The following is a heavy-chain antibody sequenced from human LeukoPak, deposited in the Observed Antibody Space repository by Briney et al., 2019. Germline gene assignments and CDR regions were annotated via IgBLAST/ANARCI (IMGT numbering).Heavy chain of an antibody. CDR2: GSESGGT. V-gene: IGHV4-34*01. CDR3: AKNGQSGFSFDP. J-gene: IGHJ5*02. CDR1: GGSMRSYY. Sequence: KPSETLSLTCTVSGGSMRSYYWSWIRQPPGKGLEWIGEGSESGGTKFNPSLKSRVTISADTSKNQFSLKLNSVTAADTAVYYCAKNGQSGFSFDPWGQGTLVTVSS. D-gene: IGHD3-3*01.